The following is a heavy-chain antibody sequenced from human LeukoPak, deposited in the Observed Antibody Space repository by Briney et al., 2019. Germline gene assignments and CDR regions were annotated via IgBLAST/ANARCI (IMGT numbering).Heavy chain of an antibody. V-gene: IGHV3-66*01. D-gene: IGHD2-2*01. CDR2: IYSGGTT. Sequence: PGGSLRLSCAVSGLTVSNNYMSWVGQAPGKGLEWVSVIYSGGTTYYADSVKGRFTISRDNSKNTLYLHMNSLRAEDTAVYYCARDRAPPTSWYFDYWGQGTLVTVSS. CDR3: ARDRAPPTSWYFDY. CDR1: GLTVSNNY. J-gene: IGHJ4*02.